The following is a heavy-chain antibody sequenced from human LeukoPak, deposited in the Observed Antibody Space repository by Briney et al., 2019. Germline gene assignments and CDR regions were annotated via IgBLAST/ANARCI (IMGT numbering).Heavy chain of an antibody. CDR1: GYSFTSYW. V-gene: IGHV5-51*01. CDR3: ARLKVVVADENNLREDYYYYYGMDV. CDR2: IYPGDSDT. Sequence: GESLKISCKGSGYSFTSYWIGWVRQMPGKGLEWMGIIYPGDSDTRYSPSFQGQVTISADKSISTAYLQWSSLKASDTAMYYSARLKVVVADENNLREDYYYYYGMDVWGQGTTVTVSS. J-gene: IGHJ6*02. D-gene: IGHD2-15*01.